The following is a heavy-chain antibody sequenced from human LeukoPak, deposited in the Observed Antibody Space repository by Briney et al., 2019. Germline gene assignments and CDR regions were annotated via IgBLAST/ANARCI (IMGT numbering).Heavy chain of an antibody. CDR2: ISGSGGST. V-gene: IGHV3-23*01. CDR3: AKDKSGSYYAVTPQPPQA. Sequence: GGSLRLSCAASGFTFSSYAMSWVRQAPGKGLEWVSAISGSGGSTYYADSVKGRFTISRDNSKNTLYLQMNSLRAEDTAVYYCAKDKSGSYYAVTPQPPQAWGQGTLVTVSS. J-gene: IGHJ5*02. D-gene: IGHD1-26*01. CDR1: GFTFSSYA.